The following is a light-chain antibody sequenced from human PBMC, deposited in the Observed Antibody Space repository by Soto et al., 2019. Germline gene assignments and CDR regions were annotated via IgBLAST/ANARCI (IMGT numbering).Light chain of an antibody. CDR3: QQRSNWPGT. CDR2: GVS. CDR1: QSISSN. J-gene: IGKJ5*01. Sequence: EKVRRQSQADLSVSPGERAPLSCSASQSISSNLAWYQQKPGQAPRLLIYGVSTRATGIPARFSGSGAGPEFTLTFSSVVPEDFAVYYCQQRSNWPGTFGQGTRLEIK. V-gene: IGKV3-15*01.